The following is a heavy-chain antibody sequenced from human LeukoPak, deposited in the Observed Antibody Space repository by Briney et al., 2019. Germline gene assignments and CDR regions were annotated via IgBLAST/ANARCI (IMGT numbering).Heavy chain of an antibody. CDR3: ARRAPYDVGYCLYFDD. CDR2: VDYSGNT. Sequence: SETLSLTCTVSGGSITRANQYWDWVRQPPGKELEWIGSVDYSGNTYYNPSLKSRVTMSVDAPKAQFSLKLISVTAADTAVYYCARRAPYDVGYCLYFDDWGQGTLVIVS. D-gene: IGHD3-22*01. V-gene: IGHV4-39*01. J-gene: IGHJ4*02. CDR1: GGSITRANQY.